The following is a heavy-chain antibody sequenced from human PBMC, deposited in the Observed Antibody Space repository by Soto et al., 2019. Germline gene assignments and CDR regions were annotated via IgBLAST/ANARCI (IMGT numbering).Heavy chain of an antibody. Sequence: GGSLRLSCVTSGFTFSSYGMHWFRQAPGKGLEWLAIIRYDGSNKYYGDSVKGRFTISRDNSNNTLYLEMNNLRAEDTAVYYCARDRTFYGSGSKGMDFWGQGTTVTVSS. CDR1: GFTFSSYG. CDR2: IRYDGSNK. CDR3: ARDRTFYGSGSKGMDF. V-gene: IGHV3-30*02. D-gene: IGHD3-10*01. J-gene: IGHJ6*02.